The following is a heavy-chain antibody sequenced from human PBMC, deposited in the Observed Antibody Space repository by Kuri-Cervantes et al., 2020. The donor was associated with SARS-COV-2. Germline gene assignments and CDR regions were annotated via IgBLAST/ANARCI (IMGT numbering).Heavy chain of an antibody. CDR2: IYYSGST. Sequence: SCTVSGGSISSGGYYWSWIRQHPGKGLEWIGYIYYSGSTYYNPSLKSQVTISVDTSKNQFSLKLSSVTAADTAVYYCARGNELWGNHFDYWGQGTLVTVSS. J-gene: IGHJ4*02. D-gene: IGHD5-18*01. CDR3: ARGNELWGNHFDY. CDR1: GGSISSGGYY. V-gene: IGHV4-31*02.